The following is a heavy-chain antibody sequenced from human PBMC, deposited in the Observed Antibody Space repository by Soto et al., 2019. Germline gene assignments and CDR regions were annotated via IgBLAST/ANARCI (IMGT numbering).Heavy chain of an antibody. D-gene: IGHD3-3*01. J-gene: IGHJ6*02. CDR2: MRSKAYGGTT. V-gene: IGHV3-49*04. Sequence: GGSLRLSCTASGFTLGDYTMTWVRQAPGKGLEWVGFMRSKAYGGTTEYAASVTGRFTISRDDSEGIAYLQMDSLKTEDTAVYYCTRDAALRFVEWSKNYYYGMDVWGQGTTVTVSS. CDR1: GFTLGDYT. CDR3: TRDAALRFVEWSKNYYYGMDV.